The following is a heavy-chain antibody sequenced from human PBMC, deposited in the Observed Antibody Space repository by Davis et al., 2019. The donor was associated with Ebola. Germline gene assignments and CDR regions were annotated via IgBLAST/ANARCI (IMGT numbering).Heavy chain of an antibody. Sequence: ASVQVSCYASGYTFTSYYMHWVRPAPGQGLDWMGIINPSGGSTSYAQKFQGRVTMTRDTSTSTVYMELSSLRSEDTAVYYCASGVTVTGGYWGQGTLVTVSS. D-gene: IGHD4-17*01. CDR3: ASGVTVTGGY. CDR1: GYTFTSYY. CDR2: INPSGGST. V-gene: IGHV1-46*01. J-gene: IGHJ4*02.